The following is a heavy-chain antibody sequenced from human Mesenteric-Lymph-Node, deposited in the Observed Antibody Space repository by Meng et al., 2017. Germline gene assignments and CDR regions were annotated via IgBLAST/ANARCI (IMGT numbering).Heavy chain of an antibody. D-gene: IGHD4-17*01. CDR1: GGSISSGGYY. CDR3: ARDDVTTVLDY. Sequence: SETLSLTCTVSGGSISSGGYYWSWIRQHPGQGLEWVGYTYYTGSTHYNPSLKGLVTISIDTSNNQFSLKLSSVTAADTAVYYCARDDVTTVLDYWGQGTLVTVSS. CDR2: TYYTGST. J-gene: IGHJ4*02. V-gene: IGHV4-31*01.